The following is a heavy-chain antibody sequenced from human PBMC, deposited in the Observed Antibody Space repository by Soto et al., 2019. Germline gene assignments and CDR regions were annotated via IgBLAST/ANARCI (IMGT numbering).Heavy chain of an antibody. CDR2: IDWDDDK. V-gene: IGHV2-70*01. D-gene: IGHD3-10*01. J-gene: IGHJ6*02. Sequence: GSGPTLVNPTQTLTLTCTFSGFSLSTSGVCVSWIRQPPGKALEWLALIDWDDDKYYTASLETRLTISKDTSKNQVVLTVTNMDPVDTATYYRARTHTVRGVISMYHGMDVWGQGTTVTVSS. CDR3: ARTHTVRGVISMYHGMDV. CDR1: GFSLSTSGVC.